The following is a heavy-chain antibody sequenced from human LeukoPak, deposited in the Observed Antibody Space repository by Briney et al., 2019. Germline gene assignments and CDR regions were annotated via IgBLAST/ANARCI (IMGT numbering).Heavy chain of an antibody. CDR2: LNPNDGDT. V-gene: IGHV1-2*02. CDR3: ARANFLYCSSSTCLFDY. J-gene: IGHJ4*02. Sequence: ASVKVSCKASGYTFTDYYMHWVRQAPGQGFEWMRWLNPNDGDTNYAQKFQGRVTMTRDTSISTAHMEVSRLRSDDTAVYYCARANFLYCSSSTCLFDYWGQGTLVTVSS. D-gene: IGHD2-2*01. CDR1: GYTFTDYY.